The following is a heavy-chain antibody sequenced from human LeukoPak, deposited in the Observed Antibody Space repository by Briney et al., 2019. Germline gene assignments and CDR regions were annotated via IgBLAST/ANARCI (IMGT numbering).Heavy chain of an antibody. D-gene: IGHD5-12*01. CDR3: ARDRIPLAELVATPAGWFDP. J-gene: IGHJ5*02. CDR2: ILYSGST. Sequence: SETLSLTCTVSGGSISSSYYYWGWIRQPPRKGLGWIGSILYSGSTYYNPSLKNRVTMSVDTSKKQFSLKLSSVTAADTAVYYCARDRIPLAELVATPAGWFDPWGQGTLVTVSS. CDR1: GGSISSSYYY. V-gene: IGHV4-39*07.